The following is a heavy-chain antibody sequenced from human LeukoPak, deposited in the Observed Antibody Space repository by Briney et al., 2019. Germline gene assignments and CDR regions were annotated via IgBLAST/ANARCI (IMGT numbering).Heavy chain of an antibody. D-gene: IGHD4-23*01. CDR3: ARRSYGGKDFDQ. CDR1: GGSMSGFF. V-gene: IGHV4-59*01. Sequence: SETLSLTCTVSGGSMSGFFWTWIRQPPGRELEWIGSIYYSGSSTKYNPSLKSRVTISVDTSKSQFSLKLNSATAADTAMYYCARRSYGGKDFDQWGQGTLVTVSS. CDR2: IYYSGSST. J-gene: IGHJ4*02.